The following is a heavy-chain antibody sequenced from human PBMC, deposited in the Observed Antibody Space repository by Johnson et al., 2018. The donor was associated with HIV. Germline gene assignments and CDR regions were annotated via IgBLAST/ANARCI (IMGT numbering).Heavy chain of an antibody. J-gene: IGHJ3*02. CDR3: AKAGIRITMRVRGAFDI. Sequence: QVQLVESGGGLVKPGGSLRLSCAASGFTFSDYYMSWIRQAPGKGLEWVSYISSSGSTIYYADSVKGRFTISRDNAKNSLYLQMNSLRAEDTALYYCAKAGIRITMRVRGAFDIWGQGTMVTVSS. D-gene: IGHD3-22*01. CDR1: GFTFSDYY. CDR2: ISSSGSTI. V-gene: IGHV3-11*01.